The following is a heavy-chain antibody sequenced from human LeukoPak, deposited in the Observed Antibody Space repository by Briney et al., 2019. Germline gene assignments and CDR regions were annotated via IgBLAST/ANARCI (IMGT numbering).Heavy chain of an antibody. CDR1: GGSFSGYY. CDR2: INHSGST. J-gene: IGHJ1*01. CDR3: ARGDSTVTPKYFQY. D-gene: IGHD4-23*01. Sequence: SETLSLTCAVYGGSFSGYYWSWIRQPPGKGLEWIGEINHSGSTNYNPSLKSRVTISVDTSKNQFSLKLSSVTAADTAVYYCARGDSTVTPKYFQYWGQGTLVTVSS. V-gene: IGHV4-34*01.